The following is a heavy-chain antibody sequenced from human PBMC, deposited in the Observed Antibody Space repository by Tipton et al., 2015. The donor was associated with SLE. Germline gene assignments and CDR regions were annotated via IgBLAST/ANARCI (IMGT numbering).Heavy chain of an antibody. CDR1: DGSISESSNF. V-gene: IGHV4-39*02. CDR2: ISYTGNA. Sequence: TLSLTCTVSDGSISESSNFWGWIRQPPGKGLEWIGNISYTGNALYNPSLKSRVTISVDTSKNQFSLKLTSVTAADTAVYYCARDRHDWFDPWGQGALVTVSS. J-gene: IGHJ5*02. CDR3: ARDRHDWFDP.